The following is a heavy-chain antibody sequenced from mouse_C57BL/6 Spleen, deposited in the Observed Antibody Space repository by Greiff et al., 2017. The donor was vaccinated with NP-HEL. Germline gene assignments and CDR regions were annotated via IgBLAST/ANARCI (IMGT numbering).Heavy chain of an antibody. CDR1: GYTFTSYG. CDR3: ARTPQLGRLAMDY. V-gene: IGHV1-81*01. D-gene: IGHD4-1*02. CDR2: IYPRSGNT. J-gene: IGHJ4*01. Sequence: VQLQQSGAELARPGASVKLSCKASGYTFTSYGISWVKQRTGQGLEWIGEIYPRSGNTYYNEKFKGKATLTADKSSSTAYMELRSLTSEDSAVYFCARTPQLGRLAMDYWGQGTSVTVSS.